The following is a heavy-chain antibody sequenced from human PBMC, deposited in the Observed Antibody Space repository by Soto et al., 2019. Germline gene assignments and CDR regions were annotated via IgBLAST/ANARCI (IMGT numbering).Heavy chain of an antibody. Sequence: ETLSLTCAVYGGSFSGYYWSWIRQPPGKGLEWIGEINHSGSTNYNPSLKSRVTISVDTSKNQFSLKLSSVTAADTAVYYCAILLREAFDIWGQGTMVTVSS. CDR3: AILLREAFDI. CDR1: GGSFSGYY. CDR2: INHSGST. V-gene: IGHV4-34*01. J-gene: IGHJ3*02. D-gene: IGHD3-10*01.